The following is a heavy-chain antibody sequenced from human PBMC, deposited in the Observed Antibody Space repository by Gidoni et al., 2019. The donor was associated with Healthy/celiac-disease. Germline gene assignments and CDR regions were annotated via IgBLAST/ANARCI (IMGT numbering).Heavy chain of an antibody. D-gene: IGHD1-1*01. V-gene: IGHV3-21*01. CDR2: ISSSSSYI. Sequence: EVQLVESGGGMVKPGGSLRLACAASGFTVSSYSMNWVRQAPGKGLEGVSSISSSSSYIYYADSVTGRFTISRDNAKNSLYLQMNSLRAEDTAVYYCARDPRYNWNDDYYYYGMDVWGQGTTVTVSS. CDR3: ARDPRYNWNDDYYYYGMDV. CDR1: GFTVSSYS. J-gene: IGHJ6*02.